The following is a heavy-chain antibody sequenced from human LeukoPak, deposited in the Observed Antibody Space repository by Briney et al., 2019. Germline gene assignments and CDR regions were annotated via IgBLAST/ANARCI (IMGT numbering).Heavy chain of an antibody. J-gene: IGHJ6*03. CDR2: ISSSGSYI. D-gene: IGHD6-19*01. CDR1: GFTFSNYG. CDR3: AKSSGWNYYYYYMDV. Sequence: GGSLRLSCAASGFTFSNYGMNWVRQAPGKGLEWVSSISSSGSYIYYADSVKGRFTISRDNAKNSLYLQMNSLRAEDTAVYYCAKSSGWNYYYYYMDVWGKGTTVIASS. V-gene: IGHV3-21*01.